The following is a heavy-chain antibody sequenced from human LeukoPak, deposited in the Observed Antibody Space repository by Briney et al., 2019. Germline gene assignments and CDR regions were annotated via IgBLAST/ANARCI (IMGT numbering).Heavy chain of an antibody. V-gene: IGHV4-4*07. Sequence: PSETLSLTCTVSGGSISSYYWSWIRQPAGKGLEWIGRIYTSGSTNYNPSLKSRVTISVDTSKNQFSLKLSSVTAADTAVYYCARHRIVVVPAAIGLYNWFDPWGQGTLVTVSS. J-gene: IGHJ5*02. CDR2: IYTSGST. CDR1: GGSISSYY. CDR3: ARHRIVVVPAAIGLYNWFDP. D-gene: IGHD2-2*02.